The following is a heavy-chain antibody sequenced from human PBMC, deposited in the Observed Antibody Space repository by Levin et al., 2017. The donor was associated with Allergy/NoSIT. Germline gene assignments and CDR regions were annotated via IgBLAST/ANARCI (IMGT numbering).Heavy chain of an antibody. Sequence: PSETLSLTCAVSGTSISSGYWWGWIRQPPGKGLEWIGYIYYTGSTYYSPSLKSRVTMSVDISRHQFSLKLSSVTAVYAAVYYCAGTRDDCNVLEYWGQGTPVTVSS. CDR2: IYYTGST. CDR1: GTSISSGYW. V-gene: IGHV4-28*01. J-gene: IGHJ4*02. D-gene: IGHD5-24*01. CDR3: AGTRDDCNVLEY.